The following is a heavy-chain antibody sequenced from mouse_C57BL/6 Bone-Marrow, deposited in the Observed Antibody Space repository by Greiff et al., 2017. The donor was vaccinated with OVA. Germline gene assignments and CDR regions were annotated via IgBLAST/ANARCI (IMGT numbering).Heavy chain of an antibody. CDR1: GYTFTSYG. Sequence: VKLMESGAELARPGASVKLSCKASGYTFTSYGISWVKQRTGQGLEWIGEIYPRSGNTYYNEKFKGKATLTADKSSSTAYMELRSLTSEDSAVYFCAREAFITTVVGAYWGQGTLVTVSA. D-gene: IGHD1-1*01. J-gene: IGHJ3*01. CDR2: IYPRSGNT. CDR3: AREAFITTVVGAY. V-gene: IGHV1-81*01.